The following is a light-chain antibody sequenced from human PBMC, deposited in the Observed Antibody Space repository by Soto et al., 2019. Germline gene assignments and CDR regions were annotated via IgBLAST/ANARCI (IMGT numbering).Light chain of an antibody. CDR2: DAS. J-gene: IGKJ1*01. V-gene: IGKV3-11*01. CDR3: QVRDVWPT. CDR1: QSVSTS. Sequence: IVLTQSPATLSLSPGERAALSCRASQSVSTSLAWYQHKPGQAPRLIIYDASKRAPGIPARFSGSGSGTNFTLTISSPEPEDFAVYYCQVRDVWPTFRQGTKV.